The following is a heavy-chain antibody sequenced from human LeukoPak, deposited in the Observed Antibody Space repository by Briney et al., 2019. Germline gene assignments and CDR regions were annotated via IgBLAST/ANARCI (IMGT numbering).Heavy chain of an antibody. CDR2: IYYSGST. V-gene: IGHV4-59*01. J-gene: IGHJ4*02. CDR1: GGSISSYY. D-gene: IGHD5-12*01. Sequence: SETLSLTCTVSGGSISSYYWSWIRQPPGKGLEWIGYIYYSGSTKYNPSLKSRVTISVDTSKNQFSLKLSSVTAADTAVYYCARDGYSGNDGLWGQGTLVTVSS. CDR3: ARDGYSGNDGL.